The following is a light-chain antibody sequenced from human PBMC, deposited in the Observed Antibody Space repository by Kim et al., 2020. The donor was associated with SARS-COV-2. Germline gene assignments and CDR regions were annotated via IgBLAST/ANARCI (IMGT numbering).Light chain of an antibody. V-gene: IGKV3-15*01. Sequence: EIVMTQSPATLSVSPGERDTLSCGASQSVSSNLAWYQQKPGQAPRLLIYGASTRAAGIPVRFSGSGSGTEFTLTISSLQSEDFAVYYCQHYNNWPRTFGQGTKVDIK. CDR2: GAS. CDR1: QSVSSN. J-gene: IGKJ1*01. CDR3: QHYNNWPRT.